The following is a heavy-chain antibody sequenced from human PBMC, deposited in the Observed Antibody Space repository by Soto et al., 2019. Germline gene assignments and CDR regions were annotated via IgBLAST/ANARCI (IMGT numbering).Heavy chain of an antibody. CDR1: GYTFTSYD. CDR3: ARGRSIRGSGNYSSNWSEP. V-gene: IGHV1-8*01. D-gene: IGHD3-10*01. CDR2: MNPNSGNT. Sequence: ASVNVSCKASGYTFTSYDINWVRQATGQGLEWMGWMNPNSGNTGYAQKFQGRVTMTRNTSISTAYMELSSLRSEDTAVYYCARGRSIRGSGNYSSNWSEPWGEGTLVTVSA. J-gene: IGHJ5*02.